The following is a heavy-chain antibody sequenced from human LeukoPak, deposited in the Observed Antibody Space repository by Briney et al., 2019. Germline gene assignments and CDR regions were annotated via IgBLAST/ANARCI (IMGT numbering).Heavy chain of an antibody. D-gene: IGHD5-12*01. CDR3: ASVLDVATPAGTYYSYYMDV. Sequence: PSETLSLTCTVSGGSISSYYWSWIRQPPGKGLEWIGYIYYSGSTNYNSSLKSRVTISVDTSKNQFSLKLSSVTAADTAVYYYASVLDVATPAGTYYSYYMDVWGKGTTVTVSS. CDR1: GGSISSYY. J-gene: IGHJ6*03. CDR2: IYYSGST. V-gene: IGHV4-59*01.